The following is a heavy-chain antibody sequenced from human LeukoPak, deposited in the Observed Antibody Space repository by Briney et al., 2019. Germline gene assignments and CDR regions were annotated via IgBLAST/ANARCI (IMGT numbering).Heavy chain of an antibody. CDR3: ARSSSSSWYGYMDV. CDR1: GYTFTSYD. V-gene: IGHV1-8*01. D-gene: IGHD6-13*01. J-gene: IGHJ6*03. Sequence: ASVKVSCKASGYTFTSYDINWVRQAPGQGLEWMGWMNPNSGNTGYAQKFQGRVTMTRSTSISTAYMELSSLRSEDTAVYYCARSSSSSWYGYMDVWGKGTTVTVSS. CDR2: MNPNSGNT.